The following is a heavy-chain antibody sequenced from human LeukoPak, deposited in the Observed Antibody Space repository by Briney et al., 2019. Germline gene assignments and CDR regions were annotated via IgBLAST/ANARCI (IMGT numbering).Heavy chain of an antibody. D-gene: IGHD6-13*01. V-gene: IGHV3-33*01. Sequence: GGSLRLSCAASGFTFSSYGMHWIRQAPGKGLEWVAVLWYDGSNKYYAHSVKGRLTISRDNSKNTLYLQMNSLRAGDTAVYYCTREFSGSSSRHFDYWGQGTLVIVSS. CDR2: LWYDGSNK. CDR3: TREFSGSSSRHFDY. J-gene: IGHJ4*02. CDR1: GFTFSSYG.